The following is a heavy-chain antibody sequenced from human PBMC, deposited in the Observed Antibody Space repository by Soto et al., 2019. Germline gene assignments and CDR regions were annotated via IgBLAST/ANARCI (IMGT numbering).Heavy chain of an antibody. J-gene: IGHJ4*02. V-gene: IGHV1-2*02. CDR1: GHTFTGHH. CDR2: IDLDIGGT. CDR3: ALEPTGTAGFDY. Sequence: QVQMVQSGAEVKKPGASVKVSCKASGHTFTGHHMHWVRQAPGQGLEWMGLIDLDIGGTKYAQKFQGRVTSTSDTSITTAYMEPRGLRSDDTAVYYCALEPTGTAGFDYWGQGTLVTVSS. D-gene: IGHD2-21*02.